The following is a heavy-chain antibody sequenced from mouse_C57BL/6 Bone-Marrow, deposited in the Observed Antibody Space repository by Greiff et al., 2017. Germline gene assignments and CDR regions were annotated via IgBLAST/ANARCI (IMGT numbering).Heavy chain of an antibody. V-gene: IGHV5-9-1*02. J-gene: IGHJ4*01. CDR2: ISSGGDYI. Sequence: EVHLVESGEGLVKPGGSLKLSCAASGFTFSSYAMSWVRQTPEKRLEWVAYISSGGDYIYYADTVKGRFTISRDNARHTLYLQMSSLKSEDTAMYYCTRAYYYGSRGDAMDYWGQGTSVTVSS. CDR3: TRAYYYGSRGDAMDY. D-gene: IGHD1-1*01. CDR1: GFTFSSYA.